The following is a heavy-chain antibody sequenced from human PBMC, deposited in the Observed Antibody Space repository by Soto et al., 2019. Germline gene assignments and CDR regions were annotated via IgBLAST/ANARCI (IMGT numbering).Heavy chain of an antibody. CDR3: AKDSRVVVVPAARFDY. V-gene: IGHV3-30*18. CDR2: ISYDGSNK. Sequence: GGSLRLSCAASGFTFSSYGMHWVRQAPGKGLEWVAVISYDGSNKYYADSVKGRFTISRDNSKNTLYLQMNSLRAEDTAVYYCAKDSRVVVVPAARFDYWGQGTLVTVSS. J-gene: IGHJ4*02. CDR1: GFTFSSYG. D-gene: IGHD2-2*01.